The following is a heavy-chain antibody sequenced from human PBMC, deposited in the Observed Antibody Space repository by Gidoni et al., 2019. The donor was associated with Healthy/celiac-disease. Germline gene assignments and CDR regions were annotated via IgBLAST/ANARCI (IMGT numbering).Heavy chain of an antibody. CDR1: GFTFSSYE. D-gene: IGHD3-22*01. Sequence: EVQLVESGGGLVQPGGSLRLSCAASGFTFSSYEMNWVRQAPGKGLEWVSYISSSGSTIYYADSVKGRFTISRDNAKNSLYLQMNSLRAEDTAVYYCAALEGYYDSSGYYVEYFQHWGQGTLVTVSS. V-gene: IGHV3-48*03. J-gene: IGHJ1*01. CDR3: AALEGYYDSSGYYVEYFQH. CDR2: ISSSGSTI.